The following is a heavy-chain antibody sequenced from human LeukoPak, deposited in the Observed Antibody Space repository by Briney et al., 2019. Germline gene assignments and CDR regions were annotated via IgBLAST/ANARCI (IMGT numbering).Heavy chain of an antibody. CDR1: GGSISSSSYY. J-gene: IGHJ4*02. V-gene: IGHV4-39*07. Sequence: PSETLSLTCTVSGGSISSSSYYWGWIRQPPGKGLEWIGSIYYSGSTYYNPSLKSRVTISVDTSKNQFSLKLSSVTAADTAVYYCARGFFGSWHWGQGTLVTVSS. D-gene: IGHD6-13*01. CDR3: ARGFFGSWH. CDR2: IYYSGST.